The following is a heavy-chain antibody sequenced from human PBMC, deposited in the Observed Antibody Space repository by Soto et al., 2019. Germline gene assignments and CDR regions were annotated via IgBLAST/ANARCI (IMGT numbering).Heavy chain of an antibody. Sequence: EVQLVESGGGLVQPGGSLRLSCSASGFTFSSYDMHWVRQGPGKGLEWVSAIGTAGDTNSAGFVKGRFTISRENAKNSLYLQMNSLRAGDTAIYFCARAIGPTLFDYWCQGTLVTVSS. CDR2: IGTAGDT. V-gene: IGHV3-13*04. CDR3: ARAIGPTLFDY. D-gene: IGHD3-22*01. CDR1: GFTFSSYD. J-gene: IGHJ4*02.